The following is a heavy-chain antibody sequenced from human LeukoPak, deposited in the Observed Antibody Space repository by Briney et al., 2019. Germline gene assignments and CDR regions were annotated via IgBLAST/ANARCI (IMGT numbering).Heavy chain of an antibody. J-gene: IGHJ4*02. CDR1: GFTFSDYY. V-gene: IGHV3-11*01. Sequence: SGGSLRLSCAASGFTFSDYYMSWFRQAPGKGLEWVSYISKSGDSIYYADSVKGRFTISRDNAKKSLYLQMNSLRGEDTAVYYCTTDSDSSWYHFYWGQGTLVTVSS. CDR2: ISKSGDSI. CDR3: TTDSDSSWYHFY. D-gene: IGHD6-13*01.